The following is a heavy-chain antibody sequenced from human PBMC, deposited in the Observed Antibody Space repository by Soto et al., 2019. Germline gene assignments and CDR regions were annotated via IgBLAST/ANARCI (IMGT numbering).Heavy chain of an antibody. CDR2: ISGSGGST. J-gene: IGHJ4*02. CDR1: GFTFSSYA. Sequence: GGSLGLSCAASGFTFSSYAMSWVRQAPGKGLEWVSAISGSGGSTYYADSVKGRFTISRDNSKNTLYLQMNSLRAEDTAVYYCAKDTAMVPVPYFDYWGQGTLVTVSS. V-gene: IGHV3-23*01. CDR3: AKDTAMVPVPYFDY. D-gene: IGHD5-18*01.